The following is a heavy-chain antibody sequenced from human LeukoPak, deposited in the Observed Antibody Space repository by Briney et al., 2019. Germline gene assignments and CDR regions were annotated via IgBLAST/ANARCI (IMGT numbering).Heavy chain of an antibody. CDR3: ARARRAATGAFDI. V-gene: IGHV1-69*04. CDR1: GGTFSSYA. Sequence: ASVKVSCKASGGTFSSYAISWVRQAPGQGLEWMGRIIPILGIANYAQKFQGRVTITADKSTSTAYMELSSLRSEDTAVYYCARARRAATGAFDIWGQGTMVTVSS. CDR2: IIPILGIA. J-gene: IGHJ3*02. D-gene: IGHD2-15*01.